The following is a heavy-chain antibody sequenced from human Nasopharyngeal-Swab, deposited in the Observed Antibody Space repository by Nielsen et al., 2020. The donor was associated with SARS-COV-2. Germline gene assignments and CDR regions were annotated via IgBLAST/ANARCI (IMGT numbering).Heavy chain of an antibody. V-gene: IGHV4-39*01. D-gene: IGHD3-10*01. CDR3: APYGSGSYGVY. CDR2: IYYSGST. J-gene: IGHJ4*02. Sequence: MRQPPGKGLECIGSIYYSGSTYYNPSLKSRVTISVDTSKNQFSLKLSSVTAADTAVYYCAPYGSGSYGVYWGQGTLVTVSS.